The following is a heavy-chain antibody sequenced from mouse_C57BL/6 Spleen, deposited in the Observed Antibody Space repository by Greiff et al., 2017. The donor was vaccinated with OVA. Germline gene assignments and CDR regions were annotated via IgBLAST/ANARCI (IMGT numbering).Heavy chain of an antibody. CDR2: IHPSDSDT. D-gene: IGHD2-4*01. J-gene: IGHJ3*01. Sequence: QVQLQQPGAELVKPGASVKVSCKASGYTFTSYWMHWVKQRPGQGLEWIGRIHPSDSDTNYNQKFKGKATLTVDKSSSTAYMQLSSLTSEDSAVYYCAISYDYDARFAYWGQGTLVTVSA. V-gene: IGHV1-74*01. CDR3: AISYDYDARFAY. CDR1: GYTFTSYW.